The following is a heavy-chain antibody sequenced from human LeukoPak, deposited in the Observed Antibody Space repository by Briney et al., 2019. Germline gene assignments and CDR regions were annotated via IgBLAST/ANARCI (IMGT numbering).Heavy chain of an antibody. CDR2: IYYSGST. Sequence: SETLSLTCTVSGGSISSSSYYWGWLRQPPGKGLEWIGSIYYSGSTYYNPSLKSRVTISVDTSKNQFSLKLSSVTAADTAVYYCARHQSYYYDSSGYYSGWGQGTLVTVSS. CDR3: ARHQSYYYDSSGYYSG. V-gene: IGHV4-39*07. J-gene: IGHJ4*02. D-gene: IGHD3-22*01. CDR1: GGSISSSSYY.